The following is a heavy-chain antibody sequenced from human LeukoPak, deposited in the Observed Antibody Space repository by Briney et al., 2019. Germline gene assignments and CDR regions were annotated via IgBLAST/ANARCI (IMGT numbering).Heavy chain of an antibody. J-gene: IGHJ3*02. D-gene: IGHD3-10*01. CDR1: GGSISSGGYS. Sequence: PSQTLSLTCAVSGGSISSGGYSWSWIRQPPGKGLEWIGYIYHSGSTYYNPSLKSRVTISVDRSKNQFSLKLSSVTAADTAVYYCARNLWFGELYAFDIWSQGTMVTVSS. V-gene: IGHV4-30-2*01. CDR3: ARNLWFGELYAFDI. CDR2: IYHSGST.